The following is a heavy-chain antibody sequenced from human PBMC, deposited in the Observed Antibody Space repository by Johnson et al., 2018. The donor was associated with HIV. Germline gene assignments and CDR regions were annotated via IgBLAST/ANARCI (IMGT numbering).Heavy chain of an antibody. D-gene: IGHD6-19*01. J-gene: IGHJ3*02. CDR2: MSSDGSTE. V-gene: IGHV3-30-3*01. CDR1: GFTFSSYA. Sequence: QVQLVESGGGVVQPGRSLRLSCAASGFTFSSYAMHWVRQAPGQGLEWVAVMSSDGSTEYYADFVKGRFTISRDNYRNTLYLQMNSLRVDDTAMYYCAQEKSSGWSVHAFDIWGQGTVVTVSS. CDR3: AQEKSSGWSVHAFDI.